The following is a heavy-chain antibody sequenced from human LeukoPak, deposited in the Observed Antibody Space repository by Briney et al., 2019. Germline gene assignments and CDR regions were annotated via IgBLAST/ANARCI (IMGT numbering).Heavy chain of an antibody. D-gene: IGHD6-13*01. CDR2: IRSKANSYAT. CDR3: TRVSSLGNY. J-gene: IGHJ4*02. Sequence: GGSLRLSCAASGFTFSGSAMHWVRQASGKGLEGVGRIRSKANSYATAYAASGKGRFTISRDDSKNTAYLQMNSLKTEDTAVYYCTRVSSLGNYWGQGTLVTVSS. CDR1: GFTFSGSA. V-gene: IGHV3-73*01.